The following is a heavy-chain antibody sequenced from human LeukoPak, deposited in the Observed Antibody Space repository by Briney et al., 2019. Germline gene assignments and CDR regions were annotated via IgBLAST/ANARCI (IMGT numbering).Heavy chain of an antibody. D-gene: IGHD6-19*01. V-gene: IGHV4-34*01. CDR2: INHSGST. CDR3: ATDRDSSGWYPDAFDI. Sequence: SETLSLTCAVYGGSSSGYYWSWIRQPPGKGLEWIGEINHSGSTNYNPSLKSRVTISVDTSKNQFSLKLSSVTAADTAVYYCATDRDSSGWYPDAFDIWGQGTMVTVSS. J-gene: IGHJ3*02. CDR1: GGSSSGYY.